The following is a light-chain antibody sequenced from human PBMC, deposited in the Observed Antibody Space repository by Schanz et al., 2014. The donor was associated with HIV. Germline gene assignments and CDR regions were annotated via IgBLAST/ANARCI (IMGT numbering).Light chain of an antibody. CDR1: SSNIGADYD. V-gene: IGLV1-40*01. CDR3: ASHAGGSTSEVV. Sequence: QSVLAQPPSVSGAPGQRVTISCTGSSSNIGADYDVHWYQLLPGTAPKLLIYGNKYRPSGVPDRFSGSKSGTSASLAITGLQAEDEADYYCASHAGGSTSEVVLGGWTKLTVL. CDR2: GNK. J-gene: IGLJ2*01.